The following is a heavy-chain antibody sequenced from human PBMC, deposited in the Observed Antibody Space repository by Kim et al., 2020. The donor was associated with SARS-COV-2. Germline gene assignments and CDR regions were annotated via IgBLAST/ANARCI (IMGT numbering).Heavy chain of an antibody. CDR3: ARGRAGVVPGTILGIGPHYDYYAMDV. J-gene: IGHJ6*02. V-gene: IGHV4-34*01. CDR2: INHSGST. CDR1: GGSVSGYY. D-gene: IGHD2-2*02. Sequence: SETLSLTCAVYGGSVSGYYWSWIRQPPGKGLEWIGEINHSGSTNYNPSLKSRVTISVDTSKNQFSLKLSSVTAADTALYYCARGRAGVVPGTILGIGPHYDYYAMDVWGQGTTVTVSS.